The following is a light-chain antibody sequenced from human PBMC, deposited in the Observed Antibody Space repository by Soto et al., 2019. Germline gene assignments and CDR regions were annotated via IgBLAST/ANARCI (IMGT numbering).Light chain of an antibody. CDR1: QSLSDSY. V-gene: IGKV3-20*01. Sequence: LVLTQSPVTLSLSPGERATLSCRASQSLSDSYLAWYQQRLGQPPRLVIYAASTRASDIPVRFSGSGSGTDFTLSISRLEPEDFAVYFCQHYGASPLYTFGQGTRLEIK. J-gene: IGKJ2*01. CDR3: QHYGASPLYT. CDR2: AAS.